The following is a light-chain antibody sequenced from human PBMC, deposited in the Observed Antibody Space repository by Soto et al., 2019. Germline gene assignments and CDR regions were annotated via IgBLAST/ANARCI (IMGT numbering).Light chain of an antibody. J-gene: IGKJ4*01. V-gene: IGKV1-27*01. Sequence: DIQMTLSPSSLSAYLGDRVTITCRASQGISNYLAWYQQKPGRLPKLLLFGASTLQSGVPARFSGYGSGTDFTLTISSLQPEDFGTYYCQQANSFPLSFGGGTKVDI. CDR1: QGISNY. CDR3: QQANSFPLS. CDR2: GAS.